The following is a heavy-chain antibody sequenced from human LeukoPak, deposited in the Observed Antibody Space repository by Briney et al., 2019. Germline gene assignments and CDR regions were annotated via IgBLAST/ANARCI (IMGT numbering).Heavy chain of an antibody. J-gene: IGHJ4*02. Sequence: GGSLRLSCAASGFTFSDYFMTWIRQAPGKGLEWVPYISTSGSTIFYADSVQGRFTISRDNAKNSLYLQMNSLRAEDTAVYYCARPIGSGYVWFDYWGQGTLVTVSS. V-gene: IGHV3-11*01. D-gene: IGHD5-12*01. CDR2: ISTSGSTI. CDR3: ARPIGSGYVWFDY. CDR1: GFTFSDYF.